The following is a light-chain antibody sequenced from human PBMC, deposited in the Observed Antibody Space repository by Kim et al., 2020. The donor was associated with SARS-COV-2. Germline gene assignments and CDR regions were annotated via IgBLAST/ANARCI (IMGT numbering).Light chain of an antibody. CDR2: QDS. Sequence: SYELTQPPSVSVSPGHTASITCSGDKWGDKYACWYQQKPGQSPVLVIYQDSKRPSGIPERFSGSNSGNTATLTISGTQAMDEADYYCQAWDSSTAVFGG. J-gene: IGLJ3*02. V-gene: IGLV3-1*01. CDR1: KWGDKY. CDR3: QAWDSSTAV.